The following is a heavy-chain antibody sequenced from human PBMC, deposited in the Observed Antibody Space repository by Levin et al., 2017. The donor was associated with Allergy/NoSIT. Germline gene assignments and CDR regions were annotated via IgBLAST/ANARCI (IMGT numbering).Heavy chain of an antibody. CDR3: ARDGCSSSSCYYSVWFDP. CDR2: ISSSRNYI. V-gene: IGHV3-21*06. D-gene: IGHD2-2*01. Sequence: GASVKVSCAASGFTFSDYHMNWVRQAPGKGLEWVSSISSSRNYIHYADSVKGRFTISRDNAKNSLYLQMNSLRVEDTAVYYCARDGCSSSSCYYSVWFDPWGQGTLVTVSS. J-gene: IGHJ5*02. CDR1: GFTFSDYH.